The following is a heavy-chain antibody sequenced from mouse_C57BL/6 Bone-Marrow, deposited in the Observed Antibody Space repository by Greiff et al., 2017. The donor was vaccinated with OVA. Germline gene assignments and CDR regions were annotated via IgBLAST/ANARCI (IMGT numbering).Heavy chain of an antibody. V-gene: IGHV1-54*01. CDR2: INTGSGGT. CDR3: ARYWDFDV. J-gene: IGHJ1*03. Sequence: VKLQESGAELLRPGTSVKVSCKASGYAFTNSLIEWVKLRPGQGLEWIGVINTGSGGTNYNEKFMGRATLTADKSSSTVYMQLSSLTSEDSAVYFCARYWDFDVWGTGTTVTVSS. CDR1: GYAFTNSL.